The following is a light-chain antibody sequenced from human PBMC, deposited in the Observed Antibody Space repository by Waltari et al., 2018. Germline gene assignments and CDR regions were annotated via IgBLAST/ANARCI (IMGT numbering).Light chain of an antibody. J-gene: IGLJ2*01. CDR3: ASYVNSFALV. CDR1: TRDIGAYDL. Sequence: HSALTQPAPVSGSPGQSISISCAGTTRDIGAYDLVPWYQKYPGKAPKLIIYEVKNRPSDISPRFSASKSGDTASLTISGLQAEDEAEYYCASYVNSFALVFGGGTKVSVL. CDR2: EVK. V-gene: IGLV2-14*01.